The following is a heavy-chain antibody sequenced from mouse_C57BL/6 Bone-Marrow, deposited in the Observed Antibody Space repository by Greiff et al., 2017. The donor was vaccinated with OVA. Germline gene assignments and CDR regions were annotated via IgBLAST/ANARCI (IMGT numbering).Heavy chain of an antibody. Sequence: EVKLVESGGGLVKPGGSLKLSCAASGFTFSDYGMHWVRQAPEKGLEWVAYISSGSSTIYYADTVKGRFTISRDNAKNTLFLQMTRLRSEDTAMYYCARNYYGWYFDVWGTGTTVTVSS. V-gene: IGHV5-17*01. D-gene: IGHD1-1*01. CDR2: ISSGSSTI. CDR3: ARNYYGWYFDV. J-gene: IGHJ1*03. CDR1: GFTFSDYG.